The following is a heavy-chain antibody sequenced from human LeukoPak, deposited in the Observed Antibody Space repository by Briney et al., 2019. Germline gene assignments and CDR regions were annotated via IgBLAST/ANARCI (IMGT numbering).Heavy chain of an antibody. D-gene: IGHD2-2*01. CDR2: ISSSSSYI. J-gene: IGHJ6*02. CDR3: VRVVPAANYYYYGMDV. CDR1: GLTLSSYS. V-gene: IGHV3-21*01. Sequence: GGSLRLSCAASGLTLSSYSMNWVRQAPGKGLEWVSSISSSSSYIYYADSVKGRFTISRDNAKNSLYLQMNSLRAEDTAVYYCVRVVPAANYYYYGMDVWGQGTTVTVSS.